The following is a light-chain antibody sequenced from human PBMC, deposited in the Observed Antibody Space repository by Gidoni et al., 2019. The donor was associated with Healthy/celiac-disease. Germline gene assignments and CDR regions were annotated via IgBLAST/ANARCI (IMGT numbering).Light chain of an antibody. V-gene: IGKV3D-15*01. J-gene: IGKJ2*01. CDR3: QQYNNWPLMYT. CDR2: DAS. Sequence: EIVMTQSPATLSVSPGERATLSCRASQSVSSNLAWYQQKPGQAPRLLIYDASIRATGIPARFSGSGSGTEFTLTISSLQSEDFAVYYCQQYNNWPLMYTFGQGTKLEIK. CDR1: QSVSSN.